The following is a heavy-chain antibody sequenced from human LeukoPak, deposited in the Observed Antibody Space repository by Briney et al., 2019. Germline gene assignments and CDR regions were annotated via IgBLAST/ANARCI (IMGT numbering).Heavy chain of an antibody. CDR1: GFTFSSYN. CDR3: AKKGQNWFDP. CDR2: ISSSSNPT. V-gene: IGHV3-48*01. J-gene: IGHJ5*02. Sequence: GGSLRLSCAASGFTFSSYNMNWVRQAPGKGLEWVSYISSSSNPTYYADSVKGRFTISRDNAKNSLYLQMNSLRAEDTAVYYCAKKGQNWFDPWGQGTLVTVSS.